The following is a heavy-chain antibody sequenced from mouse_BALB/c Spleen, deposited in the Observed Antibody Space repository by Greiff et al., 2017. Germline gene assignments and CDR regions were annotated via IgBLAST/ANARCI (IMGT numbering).Heavy chain of an antibody. CDR1: GFTFSSYG. V-gene: IGHV5-6*01. J-gene: IGHJ3*01. CDR3: ARQNSFAY. Sequence: EVQRVESGGDLVKPGGSLKLSCAASGFTFSSYGMSWVRQTPDKRLEWVATISSGGSYTYYPDSVKGRITIYRDNAKNTLYLHMSSLKSEDTAMYCCARQNSFAYWGQGTLVTVSA. CDR2: ISSGGSYT.